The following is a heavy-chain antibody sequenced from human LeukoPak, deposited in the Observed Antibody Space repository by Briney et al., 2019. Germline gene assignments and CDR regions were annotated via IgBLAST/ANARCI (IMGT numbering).Heavy chain of an antibody. CDR1: GYTFTSYY. CDR2: INPNSGGT. V-gene: IGHV1-2*02. CDR3: ARAGRIAAAGFDY. D-gene: IGHD6-13*01. Sequence: ASVKVSCKASGYTFTSYYMHWVRQAPGQGLEWMGWINPNSGGTNYAQKFQGRVTMTRDTSISTAYMELSRLRSEDTAVYYCARAGRIAAAGFDYWGQGTLVTVSS. J-gene: IGHJ4*02.